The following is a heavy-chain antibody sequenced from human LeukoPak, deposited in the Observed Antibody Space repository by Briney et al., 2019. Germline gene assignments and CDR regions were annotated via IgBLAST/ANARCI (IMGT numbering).Heavy chain of an antibody. D-gene: IGHD2-21*01. J-gene: IGHJ4*02. CDR1: GFTFSRHG. CDR2: ITDNGGDR. Sequence: GGALRLSCAGSGFTFSRHGMGWVRQAPGKGLEGVAGITDNGGDRNYGDSVKGRFTISRDNSKSTLDLQMNSVRAEDTALYYCARDGLWGWAQYDYWGQGILVTVSS. CDR3: ARDGLWGWAQYDY. V-gene: IGHV3-23*01.